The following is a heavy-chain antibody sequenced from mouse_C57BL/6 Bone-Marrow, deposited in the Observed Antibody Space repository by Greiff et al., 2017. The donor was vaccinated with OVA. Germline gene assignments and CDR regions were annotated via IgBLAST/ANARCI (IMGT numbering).Heavy chain of an antibody. Sequence: VHVKQSGPVLVKPGASVKMSCKASGYTFTDYYMNWVKQSHGKSLEWIGVINPYNGGTSYNQKFKGKATLTVDKSSSTAYMELNSLTSEDSAVYYCARFKEWFSFDYWGQGTTLTVSS. V-gene: IGHV1-19*01. D-gene: IGHD1-3*01. CDR2: INPYNGGT. CDR1: GYTFTDYY. CDR3: ARFKEWFSFDY. J-gene: IGHJ2*01.